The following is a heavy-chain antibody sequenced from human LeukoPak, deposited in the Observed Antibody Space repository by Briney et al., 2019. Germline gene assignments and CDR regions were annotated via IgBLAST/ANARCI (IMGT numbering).Heavy chain of an antibody. J-gene: IGHJ4*02. CDR1: GFTFSDYY. CDR2: LSGGGNTM. D-gene: IGHD6-6*01. CDR3: AREGSSSYFDY. Sequence: GGSLRLSCAASGFTFSDYYMSWIRQAPGRGLEWVSSLSGGGNTMYYADSVKGRFTISRDNAKNSLYLQMNSLRAEDTAVYYCAREGSSSYFDYWGQGTLVTVSS. V-gene: IGHV3-11*04.